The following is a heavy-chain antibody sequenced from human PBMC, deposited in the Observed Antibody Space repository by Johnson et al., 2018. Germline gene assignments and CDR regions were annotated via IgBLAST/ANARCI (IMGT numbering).Heavy chain of an antibody. D-gene: IGHD4-23*01. V-gene: IGHV3-15*01. J-gene: IGHJ3*02. CDR1: GFTFSNAW. Sequence: VRLGEAGGGLVEPGGSLRLSCAASGFTFSNAWMSWVRQAPGQGLEWVGLIHSTTVGRTTAYAAPANGRFTISEDGSTNTLCLQISSLKTEDTAVYYCTTDLRTFYGGTSRGAFDIWGQGTMVTVSS. CDR3: TTDLRTFYGGTSRGAFDI. CDR2: IHSTTVGRTT.